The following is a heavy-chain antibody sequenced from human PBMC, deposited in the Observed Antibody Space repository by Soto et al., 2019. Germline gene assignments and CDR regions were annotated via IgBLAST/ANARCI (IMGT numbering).Heavy chain of an antibody. CDR3: ARDDIGVVPAASY. Sequence: GGSLRLSCAASGFTFSSYSMNWVRQAPGKGLEWVSYISSSSSTIYYADSVKGRFTISRDNAKNSLYLQMNSLRDGDTAVYYCARDDIGVVPAASYWGQGTLVTVSS. D-gene: IGHD2-2*01. V-gene: IGHV3-48*02. CDR1: GFTFSSYS. CDR2: ISSSSSTI. J-gene: IGHJ4*02.